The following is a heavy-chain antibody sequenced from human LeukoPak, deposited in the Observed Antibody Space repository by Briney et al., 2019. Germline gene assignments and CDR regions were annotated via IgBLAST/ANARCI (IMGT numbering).Heavy chain of an antibody. CDR1: GFTFSSYG. CDR3: AKDWGREVGDPYFDY. D-gene: IGHD3-16*01. J-gene: IGHJ4*02. Sequence: GGSLRLSCAASGFTFSSYGMHWVRQAPGKGLEWVAVTSYDGSNKYYADSVKGRFTISRDNSKNTLYLQMNSLRAEDTAVYYCAKDWGREVGDPYFDYWGQGTLVTVSS. V-gene: IGHV3-30*18. CDR2: TSYDGSNK.